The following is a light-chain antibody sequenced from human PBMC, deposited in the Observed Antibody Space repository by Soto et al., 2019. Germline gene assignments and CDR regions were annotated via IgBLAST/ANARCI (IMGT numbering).Light chain of an antibody. V-gene: IGLV2-14*01. J-gene: IGLJ1*01. Sequence: QSALTQPASVSGSPGQSITISCTGTSSDVGGYNYVSWYQQHPGKAPKLMIYEVSNRPSGVSNRFSGSKSGNTASLTISGLQAEDEADYYCSSYTSSSTNVFGTGTKPPS. CDR2: EVS. CDR3: SSYTSSSTNV. CDR1: SSDVGGYNY.